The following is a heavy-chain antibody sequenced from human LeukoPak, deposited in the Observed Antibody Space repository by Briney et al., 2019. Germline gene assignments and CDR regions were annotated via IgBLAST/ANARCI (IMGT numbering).Heavy chain of an antibody. J-gene: IGHJ4*02. CDR2: ISDSGGRT. CDR1: GITLSNYG. D-gene: IGHD3-22*01. CDR3: AKRGVVIRVILVGFHKEAYYFDS. V-gene: IGHV3-23*01. Sequence: GGPLRLSCAVSGITLSNYGMSWVRQAPGKGLEWVAGISDSGGRTDYADSVKGRFTISRDNPKNTLYLQMNSLRAEDTAVYFCAKRGVVIRVILVGFHKEAYYFDSWGQGALVTVSS.